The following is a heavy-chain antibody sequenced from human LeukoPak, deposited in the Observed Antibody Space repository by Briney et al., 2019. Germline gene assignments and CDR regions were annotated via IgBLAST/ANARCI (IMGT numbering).Heavy chain of an antibody. J-gene: IGHJ4*02. Sequence: ASVKVSCTAAGSTVSSYVINWGRGSAGQGLGWRGGFSAYIGNTDYAQKLQGRVTMTTDTSTSTAYMELRSLRSDDTAVYYCARDTLITMVRGVIIALGYWGQGTLVTVSS. CDR1: GSTVSSYV. D-gene: IGHD3-10*01. CDR3: ARDTLITMVRGVIIALGY. CDR2: FSAYIGNT. V-gene: IGHV1-18*01.